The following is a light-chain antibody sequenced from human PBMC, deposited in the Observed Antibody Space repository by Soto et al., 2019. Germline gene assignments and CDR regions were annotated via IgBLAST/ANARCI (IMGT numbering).Light chain of an antibody. V-gene: IGLV2-14*01. Sequence: QSALPQPASVSGSPGQSITISCTGTSSDVGGYNYVSWYQQHPGKAPKLMIYEVSNRPSGVSNRFSGSKSGNKASLTISGLQAEDEADYYCSSYTSSSPLVFGGGTQLTVL. J-gene: IGLJ2*01. CDR2: EVS. CDR1: SSDVGGYNY. CDR3: SSYTSSSPLV.